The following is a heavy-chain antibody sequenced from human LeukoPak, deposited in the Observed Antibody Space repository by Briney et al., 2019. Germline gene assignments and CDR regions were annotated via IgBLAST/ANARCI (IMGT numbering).Heavy chain of an antibody. V-gene: IGHV1-18*01. CDR3: ARDRGSSWRSYYFDY. J-gene: IGHJ4*02. D-gene: IGHD6-13*01. CDR2: ISAYNGNT. Sequence: GASVRVSCKASGYTSTSYGISWVRQAPGQGLEWMGWISAYNGNTNYAQKLQGRVTMTTDTSTSTAYMELRSLRSDDTAVYYCARDRGSSWRSYYFDYWGQGTLVTVSS. CDR1: GYTSTSYG.